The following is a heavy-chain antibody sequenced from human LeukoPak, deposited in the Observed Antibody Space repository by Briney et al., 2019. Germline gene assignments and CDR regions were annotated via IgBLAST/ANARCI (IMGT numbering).Heavy chain of an antibody. D-gene: IGHD3-22*01. V-gene: IGHV3-74*01. J-gene: IGHJ4*02. CDR3: ARGILLTRDSGYPVFAY. CDR1: GFTFNNYY. Sequence: GGSLRLSCAASGFTFNNYYIHWVRQAPGKGLVWVSRINGVGTATIYADSVKGRYTISRDNSKNTLYLQMNSLRAEDTAVYYCARGILLTRDSGYPVFAYWGQGTHVTVSS. CDR2: INGVGTAT.